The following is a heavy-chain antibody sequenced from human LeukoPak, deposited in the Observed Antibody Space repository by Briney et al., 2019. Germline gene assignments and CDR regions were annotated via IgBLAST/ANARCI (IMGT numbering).Heavy chain of an antibody. Sequence: ASVKVSCKASGYTFTSYDINWVRQATGQGLEWMGWISAYNGNTNYAQKLQGRVTMTTDTSTSTAYMELRSLRSDDTAVYYCARGPGESMIVVVPDYWGQGTLVTVSS. CDR1: GYTFTSYD. CDR3: ARGPGESMIVVVPDY. D-gene: IGHD3-22*01. CDR2: ISAYNGNT. V-gene: IGHV1-18*01. J-gene: IGHJ4*02.